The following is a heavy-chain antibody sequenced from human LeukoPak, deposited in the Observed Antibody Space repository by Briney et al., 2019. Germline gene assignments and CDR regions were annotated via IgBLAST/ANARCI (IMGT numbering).Heavy chain of an antibody. Sequence: SQTLSLTCTVSGGSISSGGYYWSWIRQHPGKGLEWIGYVYSSGSTNYNPSLKSRVTMSVDTSKNQFSLKLSSVTAADTAVYYCARHYCGGDCYSRWYFDLWGRGTLVTVSS. CDR3: ARHYCGGDCYSRWYFDL. CDR2: VYSSGST. CDR1: GGSISSGGYY. J-gene: IGHJ2*01. V-gene: IGHV4-31*03. D-gene: IGHD2-21*02.